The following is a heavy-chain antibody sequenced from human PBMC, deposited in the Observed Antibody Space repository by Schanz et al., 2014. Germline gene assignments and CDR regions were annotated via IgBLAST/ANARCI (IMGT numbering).Heavy chain of an antibody. CDR2: IKRDGSEK. CDR1: GFTFSDYW. CDR3: ARGRVLES. Sequence: EVHLLDSGGGLVQPGGSLRLSCTASGFTFSDYWMSWVRQAPGKGPEWVANIKRDGSEKNYLDSVKGRFTISRDNAKNSLFLQMNSLRPEDTAVYYCARGRVLESWGQGTLVTVSS. D-gene: IGHD1-1*01. J-gene: IGHJ5*02. V-gene: IGHV3-7*02.